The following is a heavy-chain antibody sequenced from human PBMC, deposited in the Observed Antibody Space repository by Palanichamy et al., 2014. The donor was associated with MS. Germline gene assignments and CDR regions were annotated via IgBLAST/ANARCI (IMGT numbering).Heavy chain of an antibody. D-gene: IGHD3-3*01. CDR3: ARIFTPDDFWSGSGYFKH. CDR2: IYNSGST. Sequence: QVQLQESGPGLVKPSETLSLTCTVSAYSISSGYYWGWIRQPPGKGLEWIGSIYNSGSTYYNPSLKSRVTISVDTSKNQFSLKVTSVTAADTAVYYCARIFTPDDFWSGSGYFKHWGQGSLVTVSS. CDR1: AYSISSGYY. J-gene: IGHJ1*01. V-gene: IGHV4-38-2*02.